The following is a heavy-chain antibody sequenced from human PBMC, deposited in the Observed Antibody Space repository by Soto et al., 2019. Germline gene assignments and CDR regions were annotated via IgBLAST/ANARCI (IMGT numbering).Heavy chain of an antibody. CDR3: ARMESFGSLNWFDP. D-gene: IGHD5-18*01. J-gene: IGHJ5*02. Sequence: GASVKVSCKASGYTFTNNDVSWVRQATGQGLEWXGWXXPXXGXTXXXQXXXGRVTMTRDISIATAYMELTSLTSEDTAIYYCARMESFGSLNWFDPWGQGTLITVSS. CDR2: XXPXXGXT. CDR1: GYTFTNND. V-gene: IGHV1-8*02.